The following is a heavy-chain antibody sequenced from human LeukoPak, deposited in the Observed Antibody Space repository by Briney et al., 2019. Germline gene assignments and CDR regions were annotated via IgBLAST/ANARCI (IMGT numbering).Heavy chain of an antibody. Sequence: GGSLRLSCQASGFTFYMYAVSWVRQAPGKGLEWVASMCGTAGCTFYPDSVKGRFTISRDNSKNVLYLRMNSLTAEDTAIYYCAKDRPNFHENSGHYYRRDGDSWGQGTLVTVSS. J-gene: IGHJ5*01. V-gene: IGHV3-23*01. CDR1: GFTFYMYA. CDR3: AKDRPNFHENSGHYYRRDGDS. D-gene: IGHD3-22*01. CDR2: MCGTAGCT.